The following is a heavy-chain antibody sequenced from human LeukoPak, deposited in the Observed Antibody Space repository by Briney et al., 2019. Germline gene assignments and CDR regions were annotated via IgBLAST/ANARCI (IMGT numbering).Heavy chain of an antibody. CDR3: ARDRGYGGNPRYFDY. J-gene: IGHJ4*02. CDR1: GDTFSSYA. D-gene: IGHD4-23*01. Sequence: SVKVSCKASGDTFSSYAISWVRQAPGQGLEWTGGIIPIFGTANYAQKFQGRVTITADESTSTAYMELSSLRSEDTAVYYCARDRGYGGNPRYFDYWGQGTLVTVSS. V-gene: IGHV1-69*01. CDR2: IIPIFGTA.